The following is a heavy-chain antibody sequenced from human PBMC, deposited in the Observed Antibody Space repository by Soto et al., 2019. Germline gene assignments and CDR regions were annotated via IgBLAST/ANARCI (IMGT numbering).Heavy chain of an antibody. D-gene: IGHD1-26*01. J-gene: IGHJ5*02. CDR2: ISAYNGNT. CDR3: ARVVGALGHWFDP. CDR1: GDTFTSYG. Sequence: ASVKVSCKASGDTFTSYGISWVRQAPGQGLEWMGRISAYNGNTNYAQKPQGRVTMTTDTSTSTAYMELRSLRSDDTAVYYCARVVGALGHWFDPWGQGTLVTVSS. V-gene: IGHV1-18*01.